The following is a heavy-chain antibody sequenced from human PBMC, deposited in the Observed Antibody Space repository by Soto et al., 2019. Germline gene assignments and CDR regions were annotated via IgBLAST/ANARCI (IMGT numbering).Heavy chain of an antibody. Sequence: GESQKISCKGSGYSFTSYWISWVRQMPGKGLEWMGRIDPSDSYTNYSPSFQGHATISADKSISTAYLQWSSLKASDTAMYYCATYCSSTSCYSSYYYGMDVWGQGTTVTVSS. CDR1: GYSFTSYW. D-gene: IGHD2-2*01. CDR3: ATYCSSTSCYSSYYYGMDV. J-gene: IGHJ6*02. V-gene: IGHV5-10-1*01. CDR2: IDPSDSYT.